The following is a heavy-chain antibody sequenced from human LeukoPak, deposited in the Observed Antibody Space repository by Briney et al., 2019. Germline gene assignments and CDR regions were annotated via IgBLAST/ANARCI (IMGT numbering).Heavy chain of an antibody. V-gene: IGHV3-48*03. D-gene: IGHD2-2*02. CDR1: GFTFSSYE. CDR2: ISSSGSTI. Sequence: PGGSLRLSCAASGFTFSSYEMNWVRQAPGKGLEWVSYISSSGSTIYYADSVKGRFTISRDNDKNSLYLQMNSLGAEDTAVYYCARYVGLYVVDYWGQGTLVTVSS. CDR3: ARYVGLYVVDY. J-gene: IGHJ4*02.